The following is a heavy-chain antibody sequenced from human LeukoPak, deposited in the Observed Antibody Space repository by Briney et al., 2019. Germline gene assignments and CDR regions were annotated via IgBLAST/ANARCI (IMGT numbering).Heavy chain of an antibody. D-gene: IGHD1-1*01. Sequence: PGGSLRLSRAPSGFTLSGYEMKWVRQAPGKGLEWVSYISSSGSIIYYADSVKGRFTISRDNTKNSLYLQMNSLTAEDTAVYYCGRDAAVLGIYNDYWGQGTLVTVSS. CDR2: ISSSGSII. CDR1: GFTLSGYE. CDR3: GRDAAVLGIYNDY. V-gene: IGHV3-48*03. J-gene: IGHJ4*02.